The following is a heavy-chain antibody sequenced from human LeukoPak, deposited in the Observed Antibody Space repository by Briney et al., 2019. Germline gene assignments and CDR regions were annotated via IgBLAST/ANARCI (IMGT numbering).Heavy chain of an antibody. D-gene: IGHD3-3*01. CDR2: IYTSGST. CDR3: ARGRRFLEWLPYYYYYYYMDV. CDR1: GGSISSYY. V-gene: IGHV4-4*07. Sequence: PSETLSLTCTVSGGSISSYYWSWIRQPAGKGLEWIGRIYTSGSTNYNPSLKSRVTMSVDTSKNQFSLKLSSVTAADTAVYYCARGRRFLEWLPYYYYYYYMDVWGKGTTVTVSS. J-gene: IGHJ6*03.